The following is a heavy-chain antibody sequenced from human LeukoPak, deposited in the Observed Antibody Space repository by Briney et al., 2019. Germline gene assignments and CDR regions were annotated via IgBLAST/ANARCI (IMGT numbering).Heavy chain of an antibody. Sequence: PSQTLALTRTVSGGSLSSYYWSWVRQPPVKGVDSNGYIYYSGSTNYNPSLKSRVSISVDTSKNQFSLGVRSVTAADTAVYYCAIRYCTGGSCYFDPWGQGTLVTVSS. CDR2: IYYSGST. J-gene: IGHJ5*02. V-gene: IGHV4-59*08. CDR1: GGSLSSYY. D-gene: IGHD2-15*01. CDR3: AIRYCTGGSCYFDP.